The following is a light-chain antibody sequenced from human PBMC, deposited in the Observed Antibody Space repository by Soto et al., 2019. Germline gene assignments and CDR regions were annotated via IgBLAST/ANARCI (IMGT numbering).Light chain of an antibody. CDR1: QSVSSN. J-gene: IGKJ5*01. CDR3: QQYNNWPFS. V-gene: IGKV3-15*01. CDR2: AAS. Sequence: EIVVTQSPATLSVSPGERATLSCRASQSVSSNLAWYQQKPGRAPRLLIYAASTRATGVPARFSGSGSGTDFTLTISGLQSGDSAVYFCQQYNNWPFSFGQGKRLEIK.